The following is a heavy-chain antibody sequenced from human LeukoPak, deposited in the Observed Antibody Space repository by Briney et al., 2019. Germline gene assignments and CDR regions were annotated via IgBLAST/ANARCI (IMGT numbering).Heavy chain of an antibody. D-gene: IGHD3-22*01. CDR2: IHFSGSA. J-gene: IGHJ3*02. CDR3: ARTHSDYSQSSGSFDAFDI. CDR1: GGSISSSSYY. Sequence: SETLSLTCTVSGGSISSSSYYWVWIRQPPGRGLEWVASIHFSGSAYYNPSLKSRVTLSVDTSKNQFSLKLTSVTAADNAVVFCARTHSDYSQSSGSFDAFDIWGQGTVVTVSS. V-gene: IGHV4-39*01.